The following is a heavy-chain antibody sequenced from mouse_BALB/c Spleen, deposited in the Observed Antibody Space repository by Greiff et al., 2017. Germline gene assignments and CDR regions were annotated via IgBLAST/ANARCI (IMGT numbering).Heavy chain of an antibody. J-gene: IGHJ3*01. D-gene: IGHD2-3*01. V-gene: IGHV5-12-2*01. Sequence: EVKLVESGGGLVQPGGSLKLSCAASGFTFSSYTMSWVRQTPEKRLEWVAYISNGGGSTYYPDTVKGRFTISRDNAKNTLYLQMSSLKSEDTAMYYCARQYDGYPWFAYWGQGTLVTVAA. CDR1: GFTFSSYT. CDR2: ISNGGGST. CDR3: ARQYDGYPWFAY.